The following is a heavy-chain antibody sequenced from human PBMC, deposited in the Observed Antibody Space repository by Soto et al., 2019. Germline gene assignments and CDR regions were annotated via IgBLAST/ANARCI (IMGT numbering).Heavy chain of an antibody. J-gene: IGHJ5*02. D-gene: IGHD1-20*01. CDR3: AHREGLYNWKNGWFDP. CDR1: GFSLSTSGVG. Sequence: QITLKESGPTLVKPTQTLTLTCTFSGFSLSTSGVGVGWIRQPPGKALEWRALIYWDDDKRYSPSLKSRLTITKDTSKNQVVLKMTNMDPVDTATYYCAHREGLYNWKNGWFDPWGQGTLVTVSS. V-gene: IGHV2-5*02. CDR2: IYWDDDK.